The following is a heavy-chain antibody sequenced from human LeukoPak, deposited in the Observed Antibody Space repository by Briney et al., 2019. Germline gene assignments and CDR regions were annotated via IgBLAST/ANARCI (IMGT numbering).Heavy chain of an antibody. Sequence: PGGSLRLSCAAPGFTLSSNAMSWVRQAPGKGLGWVSAISGSGGSTYYADSVKGRFTISRDNSKNTLYLQMNSLRAEDTAVYYCAKARSGSYYFGAFDIWGQGTMVTVSS. CDR3: AKARSGSYYFGAFDI. CDR2: ISGSGGST. V-gene: IGHV3-23*01. D-gene: IGHD1-26*01. J-gene: IGHJ3*02. CDR1: GFTLSSNA.